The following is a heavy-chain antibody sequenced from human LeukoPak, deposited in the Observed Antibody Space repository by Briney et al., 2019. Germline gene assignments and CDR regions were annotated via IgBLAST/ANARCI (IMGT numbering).Heavy chain of an antibody. CDR3: ARDIVVVADGGYYYGMDV. CDR1: GYTFTSYY. D-gene: IGHD2-21*02. V-gene: IGHV1-46*01. Sequence: ASVKVSCKASGYTFTSYYMHWVRQAPGQGLEWMGIINPSGGSTSYAQKFQGRVTMTRDTSTSTVYMELISLRSEDTAVYYCARDIVVVADGGYYYGMDVWGQGTTVTVSS. CDR2: INPSGGST. J-gene: IGHJ6*02.